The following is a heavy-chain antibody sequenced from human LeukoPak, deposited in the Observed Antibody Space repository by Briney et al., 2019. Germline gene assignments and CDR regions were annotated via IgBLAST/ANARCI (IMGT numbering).Heavy chain of an antibody. D-gene: IGHD6-13*01. J-gene: IGHJ6*03. CDR2: INHSGST. Sequence: PSETLSLTCAVYGGSFSGYYWSWIRQPPGKGLEWIGEINHSGSTNYNPSLKSRVTISVDTSKNQFSLKLSSVTAADTAVYYCARETGYSSSWYHYYYYYYMDVWRKGTTVTVSS. CDR1: GGSFSGYY. CDR3: ARETGYSSSWYHYYYYYYMDV. V-gene: IGHV4-34*01.